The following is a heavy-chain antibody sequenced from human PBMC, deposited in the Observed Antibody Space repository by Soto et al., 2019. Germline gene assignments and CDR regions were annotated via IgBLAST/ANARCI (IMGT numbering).Heavy chain of an antibody. V-gene: IGHV1-69*01. CDR1: GGTFSSYA. Sequence: QVQLVQSGAEVKKPGSSLKVSCKASGGTFSSYAISWVRPAPGHGLEWMGGIITIFGTANYAQKFQGRVTITADESTSTAYMELSSLRSEDTAGYYCARAGGYSLGYYYYGMDVWGQGTTVTVSS. J-gene: IGHJ6*02. D-gene: IGHD5-18*01. CDR2: IITIFGTA. CDR3: ARAGGYSLGYYYYGMDV.